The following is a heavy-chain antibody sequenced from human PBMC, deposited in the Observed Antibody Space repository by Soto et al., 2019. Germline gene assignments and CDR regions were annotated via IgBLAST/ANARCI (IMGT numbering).Heavy chain of an antibody. CDR3: ALHLGGNQYYYGMDV. V-gene: IGHV1-69*12. CDR2: IIPIFGTA. Sequence: QVQLVQSGAEVKKPGSSVKVSCKASGGTFSSYAISWLRQAPGHGLEWMGGIIPIFGTADYAKKFQGRVTITADDFTSPAYMELRSLKSEDTAVYYCALHLGGNQYYYGMDVWGQGTTVTVSS. D-gene: IGHD1-26*01. CDR1: GGTFSSYA. J-gene: IGHJ6*02.